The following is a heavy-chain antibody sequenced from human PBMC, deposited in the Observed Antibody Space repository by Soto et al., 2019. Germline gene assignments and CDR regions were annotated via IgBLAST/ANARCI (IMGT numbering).Heavy chain of an antibody. J-gene: IGHJ5*02. CDR1: GGGSISRSSYF. CDR3: ARVPDR. Sequence: PSETLSLTCTVSGGGSISRSSYFWGWIRQPPGKGLEWIGSINHSGSTYYNPSLKSRVTISVDRSKNQFSLKLSSVTAADTAVYYCARVPDRWGQGTLVTVSS. D-gene: IGHD2-2*01. CDR2: INHSGST. V-gene: IGHV4-39*07.